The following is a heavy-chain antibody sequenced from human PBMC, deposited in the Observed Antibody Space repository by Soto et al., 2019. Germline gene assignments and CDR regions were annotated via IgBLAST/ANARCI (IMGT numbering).Heavy chain of an antibody. CDR1: GVSISTYY. Sequence: SETLSLTCTVTGVSISTYYWSWIRQPPGKGLEWIGYIYYSGITNYNPSLKSRVTISVDTSKNQFSLKLSSVTAADTAVYYCARYKSNYYYGMDVWGQGTTVTVSS. CDR3: ARYKSNYYYGMDV. J-gene: IGHJ6*02. V-gene: IGHV4-59*01. CDR2: IYYSGIT. D-gene: IGHD1-20*01.